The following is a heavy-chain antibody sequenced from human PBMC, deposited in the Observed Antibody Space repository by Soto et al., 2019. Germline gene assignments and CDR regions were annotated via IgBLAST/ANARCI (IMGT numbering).Heavy chain of an antibody. CDR1: GYTFTSYD. CDR3: ATLSSGWQLGFDH. J-gene: IGHJ4*02. CDR2: MSPHSGNT. D-gene: IGHD6-19*01. Sequence: GASVKVSCEASGYTFTSYDINWVRQATGQGLEWMGWMSPHSGNTVYAQKFQGRVTMTRNTSISTAYMELSSLRSEDTAVYYCATLSSGWQLGFDHWGQGTLVTVSS. V-gene: IGHV1-8*01.